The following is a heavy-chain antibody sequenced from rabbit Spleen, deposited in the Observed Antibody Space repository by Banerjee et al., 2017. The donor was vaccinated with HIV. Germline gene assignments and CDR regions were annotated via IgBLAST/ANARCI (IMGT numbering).Heavy chain of an antibody. CDR3: ARDLVGVIGWNFYL. D-gene: IGHD1-1*01. Sequence: QEQLVESGGGLVKPEGSLKLSCTASGFSFSTKAVMCWVRQAPGKGLEWIACINVITGKAVYATWAKGRFTISRTSSTTVTLRMTSLTAADRAAYFCARDLVGVIGWNFYLWGQGTLVTVS. CDR1: GFSFSTKAV. J-gene: IGHJ3*01. CDR2: INVITGKA. V-gene: IGHV1S45*01.